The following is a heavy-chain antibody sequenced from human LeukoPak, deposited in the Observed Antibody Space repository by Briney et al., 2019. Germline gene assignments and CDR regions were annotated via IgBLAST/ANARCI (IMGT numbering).Heavy chain of an antibody. CDR1: GLTFSCYA. V-gene: IGHV3-23*01. J-gene: IGHJ4*02. Sequence: GGSLRLSCAASGLTFSCYAMSWVRQAPGKGLEWVSAISGSGGSTYYADSVKGRFTISRDNSKNTLYLQMNSLRAEDTAVYYCAKDLDCSSTSCYPDYWGQGTLVTVSS. CDR3: AKDLDCSSTSCYPDY. CDR2: ISGSGGST. D-gene: IGHD2-2*01.